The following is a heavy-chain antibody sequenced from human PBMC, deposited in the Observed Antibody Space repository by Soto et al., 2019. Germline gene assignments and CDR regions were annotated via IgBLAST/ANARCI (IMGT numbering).Heavy chain of an antibody. J-gene: IGHJ6*02. CDR2: IYYSGST. CDR3: ARHNRPKAVTYGMDV. CDR1: GGSISSSSYY. V-gene: IGHV4-39*01. Sequence: QLQLQESGPGPVKPSETLSLTCTVSGGSISSSSYYWGWIRQPPGKGLEWIGSIYYSGSTYYNPSLKSRVTISVDTSKNQFSLKLSSVTAADTAVYYCARHNRPKAVTYGMDVWGQGTTVTVSS. D-gene: IGHD4-17*01.